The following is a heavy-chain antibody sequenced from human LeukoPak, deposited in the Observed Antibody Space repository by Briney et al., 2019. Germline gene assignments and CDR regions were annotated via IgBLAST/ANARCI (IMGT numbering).Heavy chain of an antibody. CDR2: IYYSGST. Sequence: SETLSLTCTVSGGSINNYYWSWIRQPPRKGLEGIGYIYYSGSTNYNPSLNSRVTISVDTSKNQFSLKLSSVTAADTAVYYCARVWWGGRPYFDYWGQGTLVTVSS. CDR1: GGSINNYY. V-gene: IGHV4-59*01. D-gene: IGHD1-26*01. J-gene: IGHJ4*02. CDR3: ARVWWGGRPYFDY.